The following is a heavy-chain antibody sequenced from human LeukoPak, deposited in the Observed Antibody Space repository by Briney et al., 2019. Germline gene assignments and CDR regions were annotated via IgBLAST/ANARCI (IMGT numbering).Heavy chain of an antibody. V-gene: IGHV4-39*01. D-gene: IGHD2-21*02. CDR3: ARQQSDTSLFDP. CDR1: GDSISSTNY. Sequence: KPSETLSLTCIVSGDSISSTNYWAWIRQPPGKGLEWIGMIFYSGSAYYTPSLRGRVTLSVDTSRNQFSLNLISVTAADTGVYLCARQQSDTSLFDPWGQGTLVTVSS. J-gene: IGHJ5*02. CDR2: IFYSGSA.